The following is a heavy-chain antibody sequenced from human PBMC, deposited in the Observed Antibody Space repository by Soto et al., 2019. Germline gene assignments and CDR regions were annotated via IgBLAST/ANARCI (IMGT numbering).Heavy chain of an antibody. Sequence: GGSLRLSCAASGFSFSSYAMTWVRQAPGRGLEWVSAISGSGSPTYYADSVKGRFTISRDNSKNTLYLQMNSLRADDTAVYYCARDMSGGTYSYYYGMDVWGQGTTVTVSS. CDR3: ARDMSGGTYSYYYGMDV. CDR1: GFSFSSYA. J-gene: IGHJ6*02. D-gene: IGHD1-26*01. V-gene: IGHV3-23*01. CDR2: ISGSGSPT.